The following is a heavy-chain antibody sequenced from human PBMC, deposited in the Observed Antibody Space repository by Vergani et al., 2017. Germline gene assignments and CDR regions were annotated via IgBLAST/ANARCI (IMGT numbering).Heavy chain of an antibody. CDR1: GFTFSSHA. CDR2: IKNTGDST. J-gene: IGHJ4*02. D-gene: IGHD5-24*01. Sequence: EVQLLQSEGAVVQPGGSLRLSCVASGFTFSSHAMSWVRQGHGQGLEWVSSIKNTGDSTHYAYSVKGRFTISRDNSKNTLYLKMNSLRVEDTAVYYCGRGSDNYNWGQGTLVTVSS. V-gene: IGHV3-23*01. CDR3: GRGSDNYN.